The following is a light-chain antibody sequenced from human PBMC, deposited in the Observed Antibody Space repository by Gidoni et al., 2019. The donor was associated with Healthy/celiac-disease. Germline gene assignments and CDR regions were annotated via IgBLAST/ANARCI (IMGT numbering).Light chain of an antibody. CDR3: QQYNNWRT. V-gene: IGKV3-15*01. J-gene: IGKJ1*01. CDR1: QSVSSN. Sequence: EIVMTQSPATLSVSPGERATRPCRASQSVSSNLAWYQQKPGQAPRLLIYGASTRATGIPARFSGSGSGTEFTLTISSLQSEDFAVYYCQQYNNWRTFXQXTKVEIK. CDR2: GAS.